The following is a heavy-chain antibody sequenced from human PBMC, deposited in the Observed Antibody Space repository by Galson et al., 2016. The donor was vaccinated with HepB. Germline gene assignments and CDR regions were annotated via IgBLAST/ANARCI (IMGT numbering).Heavy chain of an antibody. D-gene: IGHD3-9*01. V-gene: IGHV3-48*02. CDR2: ISSSRRTK. CDR1: GFSISTYS. J-gene: IGHJ3*01. Sequence: SLRLSCAASGFSISTYSMNWVRQAPGTRLEWVSYISSSRRTKHYAASVKGRVTISRHNAKNSLSLQMNSLRDEDTAVYYCARDVFEENYNFDCWGQGTMVTVSS. CDR3: ARDVFEENYNFDC.